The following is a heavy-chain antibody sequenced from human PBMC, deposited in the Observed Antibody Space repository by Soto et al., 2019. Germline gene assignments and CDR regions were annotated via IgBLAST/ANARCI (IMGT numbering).Heavy chain of an antibody. Sequence: VQLQESGPGLVQPSGTLSLTCAVSGASLTSSNWWSWVRQPPGKGLEWIGEIYHSGNANYNPSLQSRVTFSVDKSKNQFSLNLTSVTAADTAMYYCARGSYYVSGSYYEYFLNYWGQGTLVIVSS. J-gene: IGHJ4*02. D-gene: IGHD3-10*01. CDR1: GASLTSSNW. V-gene: IGHV4-4*02. CDR3: ARGSYYVSGSYYEYFLNY. CDR2: IYHSGNA.